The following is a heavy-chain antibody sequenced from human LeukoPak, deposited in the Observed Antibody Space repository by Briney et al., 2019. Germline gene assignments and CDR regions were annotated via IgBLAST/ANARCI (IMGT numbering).Heavy chain of an antibody. V-gene: IGHV4-4*07. Sequence: KTSETLSLTCTVSGGSISNYYWSWIRQPAGKGLEWIGRIFSSGSTNYNPSLKSRVTMSVDTSKNQFSLKLSSVTAADTAEYFCARESRLSYCNEYWGQGTLVTVSS. CDR2: IFSSGST. CDR1: GGSISNYY. D-gene: IGHD2-2*01. CDR3: ARESRLSYCNEY. J-gene: IGHJ4*02.